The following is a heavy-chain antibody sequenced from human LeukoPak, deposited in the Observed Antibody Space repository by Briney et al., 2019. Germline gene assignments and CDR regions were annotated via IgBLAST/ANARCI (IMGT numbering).Heavy chain of an antibody. V-gene: IGHV4-61*02. CDR2: IYTSGST. CDR1: GGSISSGSYY. Sequence: SQTLSLTCTVSGGSISSGSYYWSWIRQPAGKGLERIGRIYTSGSTNYNPSLKSRVTVSINTSWNQFSLKLHSVTAADTAVYYCARFGAAAGTDYWGQGTLVTVSS. J-gene: IGHJ4*02. D-gene: IGHD6-13*01. CDR3: ARFGAAAGTDY.